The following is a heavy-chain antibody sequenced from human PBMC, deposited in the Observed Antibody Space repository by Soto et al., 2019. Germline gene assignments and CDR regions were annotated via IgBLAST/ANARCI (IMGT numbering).Heavy chain of an antibody. D-gene: IGHD6-13*01. V-gene: IGHV1-3*04. Sequence: ASVKVSCKASGYTFTSYAIHWVRQAPGQGLEWMGWINTVDGNTKYSQNFQGRVTITRDTSASTAYLGLSSLRSEDTAVYYCARESYSSSDNWFDSWGQGTLVTVSS. CDR3: ARESYSSSDNWFDS. CDR1: GYTFTSYA. J-gene: IGHJ5*01. CDR2: INTVDGNT.